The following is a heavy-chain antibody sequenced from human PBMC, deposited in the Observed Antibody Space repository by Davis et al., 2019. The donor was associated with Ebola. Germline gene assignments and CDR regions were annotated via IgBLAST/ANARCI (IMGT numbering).Heavy chain of an antibody. J-gene: IGHJ4*02. CDR2: ISYSGYT. D-gene: IGHD7-27*01. CDR1: GGSIISSSSY. V-gene: IGHV4-39*01. CDR3: ARRLGTGRPYFDY. Sequence: SETLSLTCTVSGGSIISSSSYWGWIRQPPRKGLEYIGFISYSGYTYYNPSLKSRVTISVDTSKNQFSLKLTSVTAADTAVYYCARRLGTGRPYFDYWGQGTLVTVSS.